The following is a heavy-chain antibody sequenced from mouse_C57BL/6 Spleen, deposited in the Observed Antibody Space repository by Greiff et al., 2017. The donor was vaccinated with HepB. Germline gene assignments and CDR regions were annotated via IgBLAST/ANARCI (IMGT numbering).Heavy chain of an antibody. CDR3: ARSTTVRLFDY. CDR1: GYTFTSYW. Sequence: VQLQQPGAELVKPGASVKLSCKASGYTFTSYWMQWVKQRPGQGLEWIGEIDPSDSYTNYNQKFKGKATLTVDTSSSTAYMQLSSLTSEDSAVYYCARSTTVRLFDYWGQGTTLTVSS. D-gene: IGHD1-1*01. CDR2: IDPSDSYT. V-gene: IGHV1-50*01. J-gene: IGHJ2*01.